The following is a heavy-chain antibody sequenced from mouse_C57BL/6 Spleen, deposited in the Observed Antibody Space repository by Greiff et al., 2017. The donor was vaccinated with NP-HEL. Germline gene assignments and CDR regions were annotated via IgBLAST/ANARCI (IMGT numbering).Heavy chain of an antibody. CDR2: IYPGDGDT. CDR1: GYAFSSSW. J-gene: IGHJ1*03. D-gene: IGHD1-1*01. Sequence: QVQLKESGPELVKPGASVKISCKASGYAFSSSWMNWVKQRPGKGLEWIGRIYPGDGDTNYNGKFKGKATMTADKSSRTAYMTLRRLTSEDSAVYFCARFVGDYGSNYWYFDVWGTGTTVTVSS. V-gene: IGHV1-82*01. CDR3: ARFVGDYGSNYWYFDV.